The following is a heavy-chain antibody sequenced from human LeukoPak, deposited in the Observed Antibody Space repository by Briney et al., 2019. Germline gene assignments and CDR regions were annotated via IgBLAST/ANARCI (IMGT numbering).Heavy chain of an antibody. CDR3: ARDSGNYSSSWYWFSNSETEYFQH. CDR2: INTNTGNP. Sequence: GASVKVSCKASGYTFTSYAMNWVRQAPGQGLEWMGWINTNTGNPTYAQGFTGRFVFSLDTSVSTAYLQISSLKAEDTAVYYCARDSGNYSSSWYWFSNSETEYFQHWGQGTLVTVSS. D-gene: IGHD6-13*01. V-gene: IGHV7-4-1*02. CDR1: GYTFTSYA. J-gene: IGHJ1*01.